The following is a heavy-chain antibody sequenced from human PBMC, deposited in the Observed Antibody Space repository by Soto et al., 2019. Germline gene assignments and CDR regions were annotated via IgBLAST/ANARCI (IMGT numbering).Heavy chain of an antibody. CDR3: ARELRFGADYYGMDV. Sequence: QVQLQESGPGLVKPSQTLSVTCTVSGGSISSGGYYWSWIRRQPGKGLEWIGYIYYSGSTYYNPSLKSRVTISVDTSKNQFSLKLSSVTAADTAVYYCARELRFGADYYGMDVWGQGTTVTVSS. CDR1: GGSISSGGYY. CDR2: IYYSGST. J-gene: IGHJ6*02. D-gene: IGHD3-10*01. V-gene: IGHV4-31*03.